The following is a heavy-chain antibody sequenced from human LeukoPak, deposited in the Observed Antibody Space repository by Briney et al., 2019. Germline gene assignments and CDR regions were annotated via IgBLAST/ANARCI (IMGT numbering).Heavy chain of an antibody. V-gene: IGHV4-34*01. CDR2: INHSGST. D-gene: IGHD3-3*01. CDR1: GGSFSGYY. Sequence: SETLSLTCAVYGGSFSGYYWSWIRQPPGKGLGWIGEINHSGSTNYNPSLKSRVTISVDTSKNQFSLKLSSVTAADTAVYYCARGLRRTYYDFWSGYYPPGGFDYWGQGTLVTVSS. J-gene: IGHJ4*02. CDR3: ARGLRRTYYDFWSGYYPPGGFDY.